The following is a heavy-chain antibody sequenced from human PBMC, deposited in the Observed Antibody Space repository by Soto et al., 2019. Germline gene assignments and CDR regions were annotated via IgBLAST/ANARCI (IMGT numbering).Heavy chain of an antibody. J-gene: IGHJ5*02. D-gene: IGHD1-26*01. CDR1: GIRFSGYA. CDR2: ISGSGSST. Sequence: PGGSLRLSCEAPGIRFSGYAMSWVRQAPGKGLEWVSAISGSGSSTYYADSVKGRFTISRDNSKNTLYLQMNSLRAEDTAVYYCAKDYLRWAQSWGQGTLVTVSS. V-gene: IGHV3-23*01. CDR3: AKDYLRWAQS.